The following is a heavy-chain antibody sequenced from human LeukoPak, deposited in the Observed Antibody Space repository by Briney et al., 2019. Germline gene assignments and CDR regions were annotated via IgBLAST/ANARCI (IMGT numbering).Heavy chain of an antibody. V-gene: IGHV4-61*02. D-gene: IGHD2-21*02. CDR3: ARDLPCGGDCYSRFGYYGMDV. J-gene: IGHJ6*02. CDR1: GGSISSGSYY. Sequence: SETLSLTCTVAGGSISSGSYYWSWIRPPAGKGLEWFGRIYTSGSTHSNPSPKTRATMSVDTSKDQFSPKLSSVTAADTAVYYCARDLPCGGDCYSRFGYYGMDVWGQGTTVTVSS. CDR2: IYTSGST.